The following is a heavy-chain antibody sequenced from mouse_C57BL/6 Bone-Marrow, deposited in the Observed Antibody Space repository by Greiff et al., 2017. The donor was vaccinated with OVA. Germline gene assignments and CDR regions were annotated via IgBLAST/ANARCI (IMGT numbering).Heavy chain of an antibody. Sequence: EVKVVESGEGLVKPGGSLKLSCAASGFTFSSYAMSWVRQTPEKRLEWVAYISSGGDYIYYADTVKGRFTISRDNARNTLYLQMSSLQSEDTAMYYCTRHGSSFFAYWGQGTLVTVSA. CDR2: ISSGGDYI. J-gene: IGHJ3*01. D-gene: IGHD1-1*01. CDR1: GFTFSSYA. CDR3: TRHGSSFFAY. V-gene: IGHV5-9-1*02.